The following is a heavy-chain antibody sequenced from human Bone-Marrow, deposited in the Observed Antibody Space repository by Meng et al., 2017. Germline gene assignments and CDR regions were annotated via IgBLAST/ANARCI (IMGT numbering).Heavy chain of an antibody. CDR1: GYTFSAYW. V-gene: IGHV1-2*02. CDR3: ASFMGGTTVPY. D-gene: IGHD1-26*01. J-gene: IGHJ4*02. CDR2: IHPKTGDT. Sequence: ASLKVFCKASGYTFSAYWIHWMRQAPGQGLEWMGWIHPKTGDTKYAQKFQGRVTMTRDTSISTMYLELSSLRSDDTAVYYCASFMGGTTVPYWGQGTLVTVSS.